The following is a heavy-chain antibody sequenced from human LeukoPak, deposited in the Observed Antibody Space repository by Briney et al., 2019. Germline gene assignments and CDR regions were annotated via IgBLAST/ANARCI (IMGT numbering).Heavy chain of an antibody. J-gene: IGHJ6*02. CDR2: INPNSGGT. Sequence: ASVKVSCKASGYTFTGYYMHWVRQAPGQGLEWMGWINPNSGGTNYAQKFQGWVTMTRDTSISTAYMELSRLRSDDTAVYYCARGFKGSSSWYSVYYYYGMDVWGQGTTVTVSS. CDR1: GYTFTGYY. D-gene: IGHD6-13*01. CDR3: ARGFKGSSSWYSVYYYYGMDV. V-gene: IGHV1-2*04.